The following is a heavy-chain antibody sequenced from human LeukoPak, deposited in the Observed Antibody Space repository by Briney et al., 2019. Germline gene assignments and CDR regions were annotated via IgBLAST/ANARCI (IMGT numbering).Heavy chain of an antibody. CDR1: GLTFTTSG. CDR2: LSGSCGST. V-gene: IGHV3-23*01. J-gene: IGHJ4*02. Sequence: VGCPRLSCAAPGLTFTTSGMSSVRHAPENGLEWVSALSGSCGSTYYADSVNGRFTISRDNSKNTLYLQMNSLRVEDTAVYYCAKPGGISAAGLTEGFHCWGQGTVVSVFS. CDR3: AKPGGISAAGLTEGFHC. D-gene: IGHD6-13*01.